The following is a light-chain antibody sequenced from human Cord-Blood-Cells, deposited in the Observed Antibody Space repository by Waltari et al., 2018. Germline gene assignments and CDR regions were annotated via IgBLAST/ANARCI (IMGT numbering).Light chain of an antibody. CDR2: GAS. V-gene: IGKV3-15*01. J-gene: IGKJ1*01. CDR3: QQYNNWPPT. CDR1: QSVSSN. Sequence: EIVMTQSPATLSVSPGDRATLSCRASQSVSSNLAWYQQKPGQAPRLLIYGASTRATGIPARFSGSGFGTEFTLTISSLQSEDFAVYYCQQYNNWPPTFGQGTKVEIK.